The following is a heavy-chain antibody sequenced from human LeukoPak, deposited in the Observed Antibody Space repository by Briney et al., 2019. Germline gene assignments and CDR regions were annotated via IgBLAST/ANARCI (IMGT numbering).Heavy chain of an antibody. D-gene: IGHD6-13*01. V-gene: IGHV1-69*05. CDR2: IIPIFGTA. J-gene: IGHJ4*02. CDR3: ARGDLEQQLVH. Sequence: GASVKVSCKASGGTFSSYAISWVRQAPGQGLEWMGRIIPIFGTANYAQKFQGRVTITTDESTRTAYMELSSLRSEDTAVYYCARGDLEQQLVHWGQGTLVTVSS. CDR1: GGTFSSYA.